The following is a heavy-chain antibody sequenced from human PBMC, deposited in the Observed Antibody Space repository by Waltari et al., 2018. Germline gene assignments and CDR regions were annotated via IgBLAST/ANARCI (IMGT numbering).Heavy chain of an antibody. D-gene: IGHD3-10*01. Sequence: EVQLVESGGGLVQPGGSLSLSCAASGFTFSSYEMNWVRQAPGKGVEWVSYIISSGSTIYYADSVKGRFTISRDNAKNSLYLQMNSLRAEDTAVYYCARVEMATRGAFDIWGQGTMVTVSS. J-gene: IGHJ3*02. CDR2: IISSGSTI. CDR3: ARVEMATRGAFDI. V-gene: IGHV3-48*03. CDR1: GFTFSSYE.